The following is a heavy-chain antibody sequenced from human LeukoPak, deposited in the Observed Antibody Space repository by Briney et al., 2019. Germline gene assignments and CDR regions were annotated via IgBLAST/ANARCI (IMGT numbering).Heavy chain of an antibody. Sequence: ASVKVSCKASGYTFTSYYMHWVRQAPGQGLEWMGIINPSGGSTSYAQKFQGRVTMTRDTSTGTVYMELSSLRSEDTAVYYCARATYSRWDFDYWGQGTLVTVSS. D-gene: IGHD6-13*01. J-gene: IGHJ4*02. V-gene: IGHV1-46*01. CDR3: ARATYSRWDFDY. CDR2: INPSGGST. CDR1: GYTFTSYY.